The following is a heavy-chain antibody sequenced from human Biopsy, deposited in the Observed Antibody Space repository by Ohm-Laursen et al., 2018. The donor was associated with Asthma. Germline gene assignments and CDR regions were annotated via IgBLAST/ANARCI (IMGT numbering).Heavy chain of an antibody. D-gene: IGHD3-22*01. V-gene: IGHV1-2*06. J-gene: IGHJ4*02. CDR3: ARAPIPAYSDSSGFDL. CDR2: INPNSGGT. Sequence: EATVKISCKTSGYTFIGYHIHWVRQAPGQGLEWMGRINPNSGGTNYAQKFQGRVTMTSDTSISTAYMELSRLRSDDTALYFCARAPIPAYSDSSGFDLWGQGTLVTVS. CDR1: GYTFIGYH.